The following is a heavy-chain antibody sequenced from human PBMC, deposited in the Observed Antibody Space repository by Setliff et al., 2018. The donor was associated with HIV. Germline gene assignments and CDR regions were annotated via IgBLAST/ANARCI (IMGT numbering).Heavy chain of an antibody. J-gene: IGHJ4*02. CDR2: IYYSGSA. CDR3: ARGGTVSADFDS. V-gene: IGHV4-39*07. Sequence: PSETLSLTCTVSGGSIIDSRYFWGWIRQPPGKGLEWIGSIYYSGSAYYNPSFKSRVTLSVDTSENQFSLRLSSVTAADTAVYFCARGGTVSADFDSWGQGTLVTVSS. D-gene: IGHD6-19*01. CDR1: GGSIIDSRYF.